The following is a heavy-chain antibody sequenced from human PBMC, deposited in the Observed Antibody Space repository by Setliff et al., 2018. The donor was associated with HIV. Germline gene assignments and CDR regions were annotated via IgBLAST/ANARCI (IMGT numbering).Heavy chain of an antibody. CDR1: GDAFTDYY. D-gene: IGHD5-12*01. V-gene: IGHV1-2*02. CDR3: ARDDRAVATIL. Sequence: ASVKVSCKASGDAFTDYYIHWVRQAPGQGLEWMGWINPDSGGANYAQKFQGRVTMTRDTSIGTAYMELSSLRSDDTAVYYCARDDRAVATILWGQGTLVTVSS. J-gene: IGHJ4*02. CDR2: INPDSGGA.